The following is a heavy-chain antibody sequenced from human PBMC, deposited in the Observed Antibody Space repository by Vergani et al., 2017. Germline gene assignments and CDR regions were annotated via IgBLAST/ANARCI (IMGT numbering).Heavy chain of an antibody. V-gene: IGHV4-4*02. CDR3: AKTSSWSYYFDF. J-gene: IGHJ4*01. Sequence: QLQRQESGPGLVKPSGTLSLTCAVSGGSISSSNWWSWVRQPPGKGLEWIGEIYHSGNINYSPSLKSRVTIAVDKSKNQFSLKLTSVTAADTAVYFCAKTSSWSYYFDFWGHGTLVTVST. D-gene: IGHD6-13*01. CDR1: GGSISSSNW. CDR2: IYHSGNI.